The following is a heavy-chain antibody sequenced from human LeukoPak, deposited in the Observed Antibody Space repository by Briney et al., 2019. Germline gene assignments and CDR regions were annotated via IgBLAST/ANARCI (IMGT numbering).Heavy chain of an antibody. CDR2: INPNSGGT. D-gene: IGHD6-19*01. CDR3: ARGIGPYSSGWYRGIYYYYYYGMDV. V-gene: IGHV1-2*02. CDR1: GYTFTGYY. Sequence: ASVKVSCKASGYTFTGYYMHWVRQAPGQGLEWMGWINPNSGGTNYAQKFQGRVTMTRDTPISTAYMELSRLRSDDTAVYYCARGIGPYSSGWYRGIYYYYYYGMDVWGQGTTVTVSS. J-gene: IGHJ6*02.